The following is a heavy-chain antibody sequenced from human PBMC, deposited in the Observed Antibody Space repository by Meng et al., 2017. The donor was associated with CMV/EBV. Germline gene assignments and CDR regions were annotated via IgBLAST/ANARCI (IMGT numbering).Heavy chain of an antibody. V-gene: IGHV4-34*01. Sequence: YGGSFSGDYWGWIRQPPGKGLEWIGEINHSGSTNYNPSLKSRVTISVDTSKNQFSLKLSSVTAADTAVYYCARGRPPGYSYGGYFDYWGQGTLVTVSS. CDR2: INHSGST. CDR3: ARGRPPGYSYGGYFDY. CDR1: GGSFSGDY. D-gene: IGHD5-18*01. J-gene: IGHJ4*02.